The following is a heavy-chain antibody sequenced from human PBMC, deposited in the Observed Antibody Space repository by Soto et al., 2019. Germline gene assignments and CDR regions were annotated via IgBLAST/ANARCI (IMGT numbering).Heavy chain of an antibody. J-gene: IGHJ6*02. V-gene: IGHV3-15*07. Sequence: EVQLVESGGGLVKPGGSLRLSCAASGFTFSNAWMNWVRQAPGKGLEWVGRIKSKTDGGTTDYAAPVKGRSTISRDDSKITLYLQMNSLKTEDTAVYYCTTDRRRGIIYYGMDVWGQGTTVTVSS. CDR1: GFTFSNAW. CDR2: IKSKTDGGTT. D-gene: IGHD1-20*01. CDR3: TTDRRRGIIYYGMDV.